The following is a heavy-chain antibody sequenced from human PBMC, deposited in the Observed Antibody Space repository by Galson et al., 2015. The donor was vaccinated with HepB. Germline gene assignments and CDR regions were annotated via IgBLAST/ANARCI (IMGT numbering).Heavy chain of an antibody. CDR1: GSTFINAW. CDR3: ATDLYYFDY. V-gene: IGHV3-15*01. J-gene: IGHJ4*02. Sequence: SLRLSCAVSGSTFINAWMSWVRQAPGKGLEWVGRIKSKVDGGTIDYAAPVKGRFTISRVDSKNTLYLQMSSLKTEDTAVYYCATDLYYFDYWGQGTLVTVSS. CDR2: IKSKVDGGTI.